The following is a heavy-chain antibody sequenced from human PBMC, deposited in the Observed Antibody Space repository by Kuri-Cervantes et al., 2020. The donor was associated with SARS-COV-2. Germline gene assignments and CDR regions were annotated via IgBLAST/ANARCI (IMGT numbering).Heavy chain of an antibody. J-gene: IGHJ4*02. CDR1: GGSFSGYY. Sequence: LRLSCAVYGGSFSGYYWGWIRQPPGKGLEWIGSIYYSGSTYYNPSLKSRVTISVDTSKNQFSLKLSSVTAADTAVYYCARRGAVAGTVPFFDYWGQGTLVTVSS. CDR2: IYYSGST. CDR3: ARRGAVAGTVPFFDY. V-gene: IGHV4-39*01. D-gene: IGHD6-19*01.